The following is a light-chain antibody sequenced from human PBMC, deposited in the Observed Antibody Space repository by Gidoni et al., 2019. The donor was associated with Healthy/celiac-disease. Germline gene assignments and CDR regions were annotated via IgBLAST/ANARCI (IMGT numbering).Light chain of an antibody. J-gene: IGKJ1*01. CDR3: QQLNSYLWT. V-gene: IGKV1-9*01. CDR1: QGISSY. CDR2: AAS. Sequence: DIQLTQSPSFLSASVGDRVTITCRASQGISSYLAWYQHKPGKAPKLLIYAASTLQSGVPSRFSGSGSGTEFTLTISSLQPEDFATYYCQQLNSYLWTFGQGTKVEIK.